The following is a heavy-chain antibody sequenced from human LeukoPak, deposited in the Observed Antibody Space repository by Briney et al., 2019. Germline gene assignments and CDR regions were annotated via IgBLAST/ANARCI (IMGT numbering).Heavy chain of an antibody. CDR3: ARDTDYGGNSGLHDY. D-gene: IGHD4-23*01. CDR2: ISSSSSYI. CDR1: GFTFSSYS. J-gene: IGHJ4*02. V-gene: IGHV3-21*01. Sequence: GGSLRLSCAASGFTFSSYSMNWVRQAPGKGLEWVSSISSSSSYIYYADSVKGRFTISRDNAKNSLYLQMNSLRAEDTAVYYCARDTDYGGNSGLHDYWGQGTLVTVSS.